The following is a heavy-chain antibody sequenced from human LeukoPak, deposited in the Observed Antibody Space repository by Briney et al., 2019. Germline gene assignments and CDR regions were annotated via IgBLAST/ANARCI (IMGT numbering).Heavy chain of an antibody. CDR3: ANHNSAFEF. D-gene: IGHD1-1*01. V-gene: IGHV3-23*01. CDR2: ISGSATGSVP. Sequence: RGSLRLSCAASGFTFSTYGMSWVCQSPGGRLGWVSAISGSATGSVPNYADSVKGRFTTSRDNYKSTLYLQMNSLRVEDTAVYYCANHNSAFEFWGQGTLVTVSS. J-gene: IGHJ4*02. CDR1: GFTFSTYG.